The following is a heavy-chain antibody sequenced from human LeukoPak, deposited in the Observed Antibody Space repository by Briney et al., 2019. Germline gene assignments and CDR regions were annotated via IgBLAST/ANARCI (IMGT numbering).Heavy chain of an antibody. Sequence: SETLSLTCTVSGGSISSYYWSWIRQPPGKGLEYIGYIYYSGSTNYNPSLKSRLTISVDTSKNQFSLKLNSVTAADTAVYYCARETSQKGAHYMDVWGKGTTVTISS. CDR1: GGSISSYY. V-gene: IGHV4-59*01. CDR3: ARETSQKGAHYMDV. D-gene: IGHD3-16*01. J-gene: IGHJ6*03. CDR2: IYYSGST.